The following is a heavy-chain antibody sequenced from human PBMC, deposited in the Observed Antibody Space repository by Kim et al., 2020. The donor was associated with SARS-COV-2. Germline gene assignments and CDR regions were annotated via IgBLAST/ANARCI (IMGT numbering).Heavy chain of an antibody. D-gene: IGHD4-17*01. CDR3: ARDRGGTVTTSWFDP. CDR2: IYHSGST. J-gene: IGHJ5*02. CDR1: GGSISSSNW. Sequence: SETLSLTCAVSGGSISSSNWWSWVRQPPGTGLEWIGEIYHSGSTNYNPSLKSRVTISVDKSKNQFSLKLSSVTAADTAVYYCARDRGGTVTTSWFDPWGQGTLVTVSS. V-gene: IGHV4-4*02.